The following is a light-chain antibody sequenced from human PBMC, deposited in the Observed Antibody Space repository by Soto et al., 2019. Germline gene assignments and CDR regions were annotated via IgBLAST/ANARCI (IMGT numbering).Light chain of an antibody. J-gene: IGKJ2*01. CDR2: DAS. Sequence: EIVMTQSPATLSLSPGERATLSCRASQPLTTTLAWYQHKPGQAPKLLIFDASTRATLIPARFSGSGSGTEFTLTINSLQPEDFAIYYCHQYYNWPYTFGPGTKLAI. CDR1: QPLTTT. CDR3: HQYYNWPYT. V-gene: IGKV3-15*01.